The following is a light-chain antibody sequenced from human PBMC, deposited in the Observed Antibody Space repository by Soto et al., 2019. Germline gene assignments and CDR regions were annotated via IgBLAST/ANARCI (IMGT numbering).Light chain of an antibody. CDR2: EDN. CDR1: SSNIGINI. Sequence: QSALTQPPSVSAAPGQKVTISCSGGSSNIGINIVPWYQQLPGTAPKLLIYEDNKRPSGIPDRFSGSKSGTSATLGITALQTGDEADYYCASWDTSLNSGVFGGGTKVTVL. V-gene: IGLV1-51*02. CDR3: ASWDTSLNSGV. J-gene: IGLJ2*01.